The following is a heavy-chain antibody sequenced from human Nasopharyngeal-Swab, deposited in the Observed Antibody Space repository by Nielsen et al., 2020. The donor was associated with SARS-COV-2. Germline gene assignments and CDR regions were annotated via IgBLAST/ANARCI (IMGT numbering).Heavy chain of an antibody. CDR3: ARDAGGGGLWSGYLGAYMDV. Sequence: WIRQPPGKGLEWVANIKQDGSEKYYVDSVKGRFTISRDNAKNSLYLQMNSLRAEDTAVYYCARDAGGGGLWSGYLGAYMDVWGKGTTVTVSS. D-gene: IGHD3-3*01. CDR2: IKQDGSEK. V-gene: IGHV3-7*01. J-gene: IGHJ6*03.